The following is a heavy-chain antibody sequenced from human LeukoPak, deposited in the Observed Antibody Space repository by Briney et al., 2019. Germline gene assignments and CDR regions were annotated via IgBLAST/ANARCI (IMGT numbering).Heavy chain of an antibody. D-gene: IGHD5-18*01. CDR3: ARTWIQLFTPDFDL. V-gene: IGHV1-3*01. J-gene: IGHJ4*02. CDR1: GYTFTSYY. Sequence: ASVKVSCKASGYTFTSYYLHWVRQAPGQRLEWMGWINAGNGNTKYSQKFQGRVTITRDTSASTAYMELNGLRSDDTAIYYCARTWIQLFTPDFDLWGQGTLVTVSS. CDR2: INAGNGNT.